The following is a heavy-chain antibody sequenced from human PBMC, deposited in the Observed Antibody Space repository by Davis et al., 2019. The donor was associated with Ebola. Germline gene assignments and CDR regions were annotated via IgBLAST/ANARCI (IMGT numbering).Heavy chain of an antibody. D-gene: IGHD5-18*01. CDR2: INSDGSSI. CDR3: ARAQLWSGDWFDP. J-gene: IGHJ5*02. V-gene: IGHV3-74*01. CDR1: GFTFTNYW. Sequence: GESLKISCAAFGFTFTNYWMHWVRQAPGKGLVWVSRINSDGSSINYADSVKGRFTISRENAKNSLYLQMNSLRAEDTAVYYCARAQLWSGDWFDPWGQGTLVTVSS.